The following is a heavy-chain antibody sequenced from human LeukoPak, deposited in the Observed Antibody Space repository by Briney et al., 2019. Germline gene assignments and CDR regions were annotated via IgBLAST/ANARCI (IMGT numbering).Heavy chain of an antibody. J-gene: IGHJ4*02. V-gene: IGHV3-21*01. CDR2: ISISSSYI. D-gene: IGHD3-9*01. CDR3: ARGGEQHYDILTGYGDY. CDR1: GFTFSSYW. Sequence: GGSLRLSCAASGFTFSSYWMSWVRQAPGKGLEWVSSISISSSYIYYADSVKGRFTISRDNAKNSLYLQMNSLRAEDTAVYYCARGGEQHYDILTGYGDYWGQGTLVTVSS.